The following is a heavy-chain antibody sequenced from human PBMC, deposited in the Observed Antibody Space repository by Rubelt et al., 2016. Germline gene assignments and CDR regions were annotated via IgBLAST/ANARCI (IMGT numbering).Heavy chain of an antibody. CDR1: GGSLSSGYF. J-gene: IGHJ4*02. CDR2: IYHTSTT. CDR3: ARDLNDSLDY. D-gene: IGHD3-3*01. Sequence: QLQLQESGPGLVKPSETLSLTCTVSGGSLSSGYFWGWIRQPPGEGLEWIGFIYHTSTTYYNPSLNSRVTISVDTSKNQFSRRLRSGTAADTAVYYCARDLNDSLDYWGQGTLVTVSS. V-gene: IGHV4-38-2*02.